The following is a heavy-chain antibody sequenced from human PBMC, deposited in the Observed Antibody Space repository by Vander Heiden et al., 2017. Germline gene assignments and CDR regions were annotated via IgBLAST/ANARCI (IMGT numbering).Heavy chain of an antibody. D-gene: IGHD3-16*01. J-gene: IGHJ2*01. CDR2: IDYSGGT. CDR3: ARELTAHNWYFDL. V-gene: IGHV4-39*02. CDR1: GGSISSSSYY. Sequence: QLQLQESGPGLVKPSETLSLTRTVSGGSISSSSYYWGWIRQPPGKGLEWIGSIDYSGGTYYNPSLKSRVTISVDTSKNQFSLKLSSVTAADTAVYYCARELTAHNWYFDLWGRGTLVTVSS.